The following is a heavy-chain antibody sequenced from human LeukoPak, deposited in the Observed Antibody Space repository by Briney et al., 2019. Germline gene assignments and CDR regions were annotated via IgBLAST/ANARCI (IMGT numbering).Heavy chain of an antibody. CDR1: GFTFSNYA. J-gene: IGHJ4*02. CDR2: IRSNGGST. V-gene: IGHV3-64*01. Sequence: GGSLRLSCAASGFTFSNYAMHWVRQTPGKGLEYVSAIRSNGGSTYYANSVKGRFTISRANSKNTLYLQMGSLRAEDMAVYYCARPDCSSTRCYTIDYWGQGTLVTVSS. D-gene: IGHD2-2*02. CDR3: ARPDCSSTRCYTIDY.